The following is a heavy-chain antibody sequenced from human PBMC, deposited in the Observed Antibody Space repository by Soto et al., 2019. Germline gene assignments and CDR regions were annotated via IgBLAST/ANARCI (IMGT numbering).Heavy chain of an antibody. D-gene: IGHD6-6*01. V-gene: IGHV1-46*01. CDR2: INPSGGST. Sequence: ASVKVSCMASGYTFTSYYMHWVRQAPGQGLEWMGIINPSGGSTSYAQKFQGRVTMTRDTSTSTVYMELSSLRSEDTAVYYCARASLGGSSSAYSGMDVWGQGTTVTVSS. CDR3: ARASLGGSSSAYSGMDV. J-gene: IGHJ6*02. CDR1: GYTFTSYY.